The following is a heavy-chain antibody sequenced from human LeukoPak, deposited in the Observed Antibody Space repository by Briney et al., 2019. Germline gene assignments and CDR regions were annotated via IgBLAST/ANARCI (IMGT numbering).Heavy chain of an antibody. CDR2: IRSKAYGGTT. J-gene: IGHJ4*02. Sequence: GGSLRLSCAASGFTVSSNYMSWVRQAPGKGLEWVGFIRSKAYGGTTEYAASVKGRFTISRDDSKSIAYLQMNSLKTEDTAVYYCTRDSSGWYKMVDYWGQGTLVTVSS. CDR3: TRDSSGWYKMVDY. CDR1: GFTVSSNY. D-gene: IGHD6-19*01. V-gene: IGHV3-49*04.